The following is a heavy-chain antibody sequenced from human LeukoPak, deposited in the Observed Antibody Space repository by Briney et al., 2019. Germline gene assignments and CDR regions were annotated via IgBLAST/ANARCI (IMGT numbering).Heavy chain of an antibody. CDR3: ARGVESSGYSYYFDY. CDR1: GGTFSSYA. D-gene: IGHD3-22*01. J-gene: IGHJ4*02. Sequence: ASVKVSCKASGGTFSSYAISWVRQAPGQGLEWMGRIIPILGIANYAQKFQGRVTITADKSTSTAYMELSSLRSEDTAVYYCARGVESSGYSYYFDYWGQGTLVTVSS. V-gene: IGHV1-69*04. CDR2: IIPILGIA.